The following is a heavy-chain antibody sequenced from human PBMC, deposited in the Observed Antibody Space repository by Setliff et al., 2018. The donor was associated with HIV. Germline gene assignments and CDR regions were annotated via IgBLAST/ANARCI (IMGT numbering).Heavy chain of an antibody. CDR2: IHPTGHI. V-gene: IGHV4-34*01. D-gene: IGHD2-8*01. CDR1: GGSLSSYY. Sequence: SETLSLTCVAYGGSLSSYYWNWIRQTPGKGLEWIGEIHPTGHINYNPSYQSRVTVSLDTSKIQFSLKLNSVTAADTAVYYCARDAPTVYANGWFDPWGQGTLVTVSS. CDR3: ARDAPTVYANGWFDP. J-gene: IGHJ5*02.